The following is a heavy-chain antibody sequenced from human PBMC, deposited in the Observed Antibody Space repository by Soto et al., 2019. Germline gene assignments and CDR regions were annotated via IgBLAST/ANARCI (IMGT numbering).Heavy chain of an antibody. Sequence: GGSLRLSCEVSGFSFSSDAMSWVRQTPGMGLQWVSTLRGNGDSPYYADSVKGRFTISRDNSRNSLFLQMNSLRVEDMSLYYFAKVPLPTSSYIYFESWGQGTPVTVSS. CDR3: AKVPLPTSSYIYFES. D-gene: IGHD2-2*01. J-gene: IGHJ4*02. V-gene: IGHV3-23*01. CDR1: GFSFSSDA. CDR2: LRGNGDSP.